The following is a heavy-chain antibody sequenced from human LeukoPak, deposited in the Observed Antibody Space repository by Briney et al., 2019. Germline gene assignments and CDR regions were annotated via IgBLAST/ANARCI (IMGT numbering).Heavy chain of an antibody. CDR1: GFTFTSSA. V-gene: IGHV1-58*01. CDR2: IVVGSGNT. Sequence: GASVKVSCKASGFTFTSSAVQWVLQARGQRLEWIGWIVVGSGNTNYAQKFQERVAITRDMSTSTAYMELSSLRSEDTAVYYCAALTGGSGSYYNPPSDYWGQGTLVTVSS. D-gene: IGHD3-10*01. CDR3: AALTGGSGSYYNPPSDY. J-gene: IGHJ4*02.